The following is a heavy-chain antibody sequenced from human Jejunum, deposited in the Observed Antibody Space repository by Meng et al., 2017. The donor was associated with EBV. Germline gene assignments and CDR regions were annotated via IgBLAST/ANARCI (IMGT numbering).Heavy chain of an antibody. D-gene: IGHD1-26*01. CDR3: AHKGSGSYPLDY. CDR2: IYWDDSR. V-gene: IGHV2-5*02. Sequence: QIPLKESGPTLVTPTQTHTLTCTFSGFSLTTNGVCVGWIRQPPGKALEWLAVIYWDDSRLYSPSLNSRLTITKDTSKSQVVLTMTDMDPVDTATYYCAHKGSGSYPLDYWGQGTLVTVSS. J-gene: IGHJ4*02. CDR1: GFSLTTNGVC.